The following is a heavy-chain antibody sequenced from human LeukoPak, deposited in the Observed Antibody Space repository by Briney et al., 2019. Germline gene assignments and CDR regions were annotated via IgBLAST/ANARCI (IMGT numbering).Heavy chain of an antibody. V-gene: IGHV4-39*07. Sequence: SEALSLTCTVSGGSISSSSYYWGWIRQPAGKGLEWIGSINYSGSTYYNPSLKSRVTISVDTSKNQFSLKLSSVTAADTAVYYYARVRSSGLSLDYWGQGTLVTVSS. CDR3: ARVRSSGLSLDY. CDR2: INYSGST. J-gene: IGHJ4*02. D-gene: IGHD3-22*01. CDR1: GGSISSSSYY.